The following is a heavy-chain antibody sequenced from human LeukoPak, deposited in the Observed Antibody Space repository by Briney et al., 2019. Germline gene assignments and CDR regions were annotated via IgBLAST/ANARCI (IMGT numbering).Heavy chain of an antibody. CDR2: IYTSGST. J-gene: IGHJ4*02. CDR3: ARGSIVAAEGFGDYFDY. D-gene: IGHD3-10*01. Sequence: PSQTLSLTCTVSGGSISSGSYYWSWIRQPAGKGLEWIGRIYTSGSTNYNPSLKSRVTISVDTSKNQFSLKLSSVTAADTAVYYCARGSIVAAEGFGDYFDYWGQGTLVTVSS. CDR1: GGSISSGSYY. V-gene: IGHV4-61*02.